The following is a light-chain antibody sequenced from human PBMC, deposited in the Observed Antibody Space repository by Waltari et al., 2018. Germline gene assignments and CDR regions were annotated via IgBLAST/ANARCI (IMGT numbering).Light chain of an antibody. CDR3: TSYTSSSSSAYVV. CDR2: DVR. V-gene: IGLV2-14*03. Sequence: QSALTQPASASGSPGQSTTISCTGTSSDVGVYKYVSWYQHHPGKAPKLMLYDVRKRPSGVSNRFSGSKSGNTASLTISGLQSEDEADYYCTSYTSSSSSAYVVFGGGTKLTVL. CDR1: SSDVGVYKY. J-gene: IGLJ2*01.